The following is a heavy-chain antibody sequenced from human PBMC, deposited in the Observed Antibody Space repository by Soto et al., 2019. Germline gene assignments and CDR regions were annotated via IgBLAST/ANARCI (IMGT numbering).Heavy chain of an antibody. V-gene: IGHV4-39*01. D-gene: IGHD6-19*01. CDR3: ARHEAGGAVAGTDAFDI. J-gene: IGHJ3*02. CDR1: GGSISSSSYY. Sequence: SETLSLTCTVSGGSISSSSYYWGWIRQPPGKGLERIGSIYYSGSTYYNPSLKSRVTISVDTSKNQFSLKLSSVTAADTAVYYCARHEAGGAVAGTDAFDIWGQGTMVTVSS. CDR2: IYYSGST.